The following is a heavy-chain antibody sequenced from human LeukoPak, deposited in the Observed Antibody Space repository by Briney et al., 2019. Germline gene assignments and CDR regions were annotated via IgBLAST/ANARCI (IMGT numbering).Heavy chain of an antibody. Sequence: PSGTLSLTCAVSGGSISSSNWWSWVRQPPGKGLEWIGEIYHSGSTNYNPSLKSRVTISVDTSKNQFSLKLSSVTAADTAVYYCARGSTMVRGVPSYYMDVWGKGTTVTISS. CDR1: GGSISSSNW. CDR3: ARGSTMVRGVPSYYMDV. D-gene: IGHD3-10*01. V-gene: IGHV4-4*02. J-gene: IGHJ6*03. CDR2: IYHSGST.